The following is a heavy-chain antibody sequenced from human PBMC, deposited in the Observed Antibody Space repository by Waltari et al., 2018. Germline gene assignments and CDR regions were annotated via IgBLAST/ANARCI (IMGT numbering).Heavy chain of an antibody. CDR2: INPILGKA. D-gene: IGHD2-21*01. CDR1: GGTFSSYT. V-gene: IGHV1-69*08. J-gene: IGHJ5*02. CDR3: AREGIALP. Sequence: QVQLVQSGAEVKKPGSSVKVSCKASGGTFSSYTISWVRQAPGQGLEWMGRINPILGKANYAQKCQGRVTITADKSTSTAYMELSTLRSEDTAVYYCAREGIALPWGQGTLVTVSS.